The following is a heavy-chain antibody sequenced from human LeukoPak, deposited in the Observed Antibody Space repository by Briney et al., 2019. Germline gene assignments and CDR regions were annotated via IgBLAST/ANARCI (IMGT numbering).Heavy chain of an antibody. V-gene: IGHV4-30-2*01. J-gene: IGHJ6*02. Sequence: SETLSLTCAVSGGSISSGGYSWSWIRQPPGKGLEWIGYIYHSGSTHHNPSLKSRVTISVDRSKNQFSLKLSSVTAADTAVYYCARDSGTGMDVWGQGTTVTVSS. CDR2: IYHSGST. CDR1: GGSISSGGYS. CDR3: ARDSGTGMDV. D-gene: IGHD1-1*01.